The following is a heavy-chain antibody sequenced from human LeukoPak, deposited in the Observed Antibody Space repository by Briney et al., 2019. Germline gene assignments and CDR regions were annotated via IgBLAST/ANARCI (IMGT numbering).Heavy chain of an antibody. D-gene: IGHD3-16*01. Sequence: GGSLRLSCAASGFTFSSYGMSWVRRAPGKGPEGVSGISGSGGNTYYADSVKGRFTISRDNAKNSLYLQMNSLRAEDTALYYCARGGNTFGGVIHYFDYWGQGTLVTVSS. J-gene: IGHJ4*02. V-gene: IGHV3-23*01. CDR3: ARGGNTFGGVIHYFDY. CDR2: ISGSGGNT. CDR1: GFTFSSYG.